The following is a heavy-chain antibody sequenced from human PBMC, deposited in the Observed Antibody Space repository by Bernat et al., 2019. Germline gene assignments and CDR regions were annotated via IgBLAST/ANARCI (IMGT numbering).Heavy chain of an antibody. CDR3: ARGYCSSTSCYTPYYFDY. D-gene: IGHD2-2*02. CDR2: INPNSGGT. Sequence: QVQLVQSGAEVKKPGSSVKVSCKASGGTFSSYAISWVRQAPGQGLEWMGWINPNSGGTNYAQKFQGWVTMTRDTSISTAYMELSRLRSDDTAVYYCARGYCSSTSCYTPYYFDYWGQGTLVTVSS. J-gene: IGHJ4*02. CDR1: GGTFSSYA. V-gene: IGHV1-2*04.